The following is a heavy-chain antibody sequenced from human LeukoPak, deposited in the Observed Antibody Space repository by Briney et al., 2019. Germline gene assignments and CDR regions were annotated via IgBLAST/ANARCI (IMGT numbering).Heavy chain of an antibody. J-gene: IGHJ4*02. CDR3: ARGGFLEWLPLTYYFDY. CDR1: GYTFTGYY. Sequence: ASVKVSCKASGYTFTGYYIHWVRQAPGQGLEWMGWINPNSGGTNYAQKFQGRVTMTRDTSISTAYMELSRLRSDDTAVYYCARGGFLEWLPLTYYFDYWGQGTLVTVSS. V-gene: IGHV1-2*02. CDR2: INPNSGGT. D-gene: IGHD3-3*01.